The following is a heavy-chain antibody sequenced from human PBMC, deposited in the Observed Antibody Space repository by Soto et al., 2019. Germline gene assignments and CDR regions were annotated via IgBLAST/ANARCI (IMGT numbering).Heavy chain of an antibody. D-gene: IGHD6-13*01. CDR1: GFTFSSYA. V-gene: IGHV3-23*01. Sequence: GGSLRLSCAASGFTFSSYAMSWVRQAPGKGLEWVSAISGSGGSTYYADSVKGRFTISRDNSKNTLYLQMNSLRAEDTAVYYCAKCRSSWYRENYYYMDVWGKGTTVTVSS. J-gene: IGHJ6*03. CDR3: AKCRSSWYRENYYYMDV. CDR2: ISGSGGST.